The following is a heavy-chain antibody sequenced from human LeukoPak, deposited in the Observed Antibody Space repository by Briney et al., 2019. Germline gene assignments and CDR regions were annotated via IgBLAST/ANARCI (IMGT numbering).Heavy chain of an antibody. CDR1: GFTFSSYA. V-gene: IGHV3-30*04. CDR2: ISYDGSNK. J-gene: IGHJ4*02. D-gene: IGHD6-19*01. CDR3: ARCSGWLYYFDY. Sequence: PGGSLRLSCAASGFTFSSYAMHWVRQAPGKGLEWVAVISYDGSNKYYADSVKGRFTISRDNSKNTLYLQMNSLRAEDTAAYYCARCSGWLYYFDYWGQGTLVTVSS.